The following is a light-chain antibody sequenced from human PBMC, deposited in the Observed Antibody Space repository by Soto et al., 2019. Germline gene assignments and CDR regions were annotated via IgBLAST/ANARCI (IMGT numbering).Light chain of an antibody. Sequence: SYELTQPPSVSVAPGKTARITCGGNNMGSKSVHWYQQKPGQAPVLVIYYDSDRPSGIPERFSGSNSGNTATLTISRVEAGDEADDYCQVWDSSSDHSLVFGTGTKLTVL. CDR2: YDS. CDR1: NMGSKS. J-gene: IGLJ1*01. CDR3: QVWDSSSDHSLV. V-gene: IGLV3-21*04.